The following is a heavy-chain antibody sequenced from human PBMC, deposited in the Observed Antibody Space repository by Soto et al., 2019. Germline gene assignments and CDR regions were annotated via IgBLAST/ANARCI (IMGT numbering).Heavy chain of an antibody. CDR1: GGSISSYY. V-gene: IGHV4-59*01. D-gene: IGHD6-19*01. CDR3: PRGGGSGWYVNWFDP. CDR2: IYYSGST. J-gene: IGHJ5*02. Sequence: PSETLSLTCTVSGGSISSYYWSWIRQPPGKGLEWIGYIYYSGSTNYNPSLKSRVTISVDTSKNQFSLKLSSVTAADTAVYYCPRGGGSGWYVNWFDPWGQGTLVTVSS.